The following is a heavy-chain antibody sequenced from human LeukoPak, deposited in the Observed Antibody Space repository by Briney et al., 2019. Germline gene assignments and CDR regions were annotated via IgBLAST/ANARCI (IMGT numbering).Heavy chain of an antibody. Sequence: GGSLSLSCAASGFTFSDYYMSWIRQAPGKGLEWVSYISSSGSTIYYADSVKGRFTISRDNAKNSLYLQMNSLRAEDTAVYYCARDNIVVVTAHDAFDIWGQGTMVTVSS. CDR2: ISSSGSTI. CDR3: ARDNIVVVTAHDAFDI. J-gene: IGHJ3*02. D-gene: IGHD2-21*02. CDR1: GFTFSDYY. V-gene: IGHV3-11*01.